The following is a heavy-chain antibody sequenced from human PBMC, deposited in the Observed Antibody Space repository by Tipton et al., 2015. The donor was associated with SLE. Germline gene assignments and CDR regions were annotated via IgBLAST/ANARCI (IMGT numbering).Heavy chain of an antibody. CDR2: ISYDGSNK. CDR3: AKDRVASIGTIDY. D-gene: IGHD6-13*01. V-gene: IGHV3-30*04. J-gene: IGHJ4*02. CDR1: GFTFSTYP. Sequence: SLRLSCAASGFTFSTYPMHWVRQAPGKGLEWVAVISYDGSNKYYADSVKGRFTTSRDNAKSSLYLQLNSLRAEDTAIYYCAKDRVASIGTIDYWGQGAQVTVSS.